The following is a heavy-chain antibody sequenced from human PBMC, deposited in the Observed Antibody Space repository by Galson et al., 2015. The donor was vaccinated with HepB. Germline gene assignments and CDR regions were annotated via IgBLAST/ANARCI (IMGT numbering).Heavy chain of an antibody. Sequence: SLRLSCAASGFTFSNAWMSWVRQAPGKGLEWVSYISSSGSTIYYADSVKGRFTISRDNAKNSLYLQMNSLRAEDTAVYYCARCGFGALRYGMDVWGQGTTVTVSS. CDR1: GFTFSNAW. CDR2: ISSSGSTI. J-gene: IGHJ6*02. CDR3: ARCGFGALRYGMDV. D-gene: IGHD3-10*01. V-gene: IGHV3-11*04.